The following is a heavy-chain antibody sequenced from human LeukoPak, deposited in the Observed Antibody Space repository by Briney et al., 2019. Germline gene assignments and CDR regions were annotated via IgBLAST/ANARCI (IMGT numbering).Heavy chain of an antibody. CDR3: ARPGERSRRDWNLDQ. CDR1: GYSYTTYW. Sequence: GESLKISCKGSGYSYTTYWIGWVRQMPGKGLEWMGIINPSDSDTRYSPSFQGQVTISADKSISTAYLQWSSLKASDTAVYYCARPGERSRRDWNLDQWGQGTLVAVSS. CDR2: INPSDSDT. J-gene: IGHJ4*02. D-gene: IGHD1-1*01. V-gene: IGHV5-51*01.